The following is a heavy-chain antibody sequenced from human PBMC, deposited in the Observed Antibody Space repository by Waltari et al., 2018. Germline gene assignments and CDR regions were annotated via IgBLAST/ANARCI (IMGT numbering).Heavy chain of an antibody. D-gene: IGHD1-26*01. V-gene: IGHV3-9*03. CDR2: IRWNSGSI. Sequence: EVQLVESGGGLVQPGRSLRLSCAASGFTFDDYAMHWVRPAPGKGLEWVSGIRWNSGSIGYADSVKGRFTISRDNAKNSLYLQMNSLRAEDMALYYCAKEGGSNDYFDYWGQGTLVTFSS. CDR3: AKEGGSNDYFDY. CDR1: GFTFDDYA. J-gene: IGHJ4*02.